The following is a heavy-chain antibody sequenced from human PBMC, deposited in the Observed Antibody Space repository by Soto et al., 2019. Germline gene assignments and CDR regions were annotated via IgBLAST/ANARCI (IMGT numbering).Heavy chain of an antibody. J-gene: IGHJ4*03. CDR3: AKLAPELSTSPRYFDS. CDR2: ISPTGGTT. V-gene: IGHV3-23*01. CDR1: GFIFRIYD. Sequence: PGGSLRLSCATSGFIFRIYDMSWVRQAPGKGLEWVSGISPTGGTTYYADSVKGRFTISRDNSGHTLFLTLKSLRVDDTAIYYCAKLAPELSTSPRYFDSWRQGALVTVSS. D-gene: IGHD1-7*01.